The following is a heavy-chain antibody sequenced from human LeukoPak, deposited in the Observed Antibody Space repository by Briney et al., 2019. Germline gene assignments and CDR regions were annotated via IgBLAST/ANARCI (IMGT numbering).Heavy chain of an antibody. V-gene: IGHV3-48*03. J-gene: IGHJ4*02. Sequence: GGSLRLSCAASGFTFSSFGMNWVRQAPGKGLEWIAYISDIGTNKFYADSVKGRFTISRDNTKTSLSLHVDSLRAEDTAVYYCARDLAAAGYFDYWGQGTLVTVSS. CDR1: GFTFSSFG. CDR3: ARDLAAAGYFDY. CDR2: ISDIGTNK. D-gene: IGHD6-13*01.